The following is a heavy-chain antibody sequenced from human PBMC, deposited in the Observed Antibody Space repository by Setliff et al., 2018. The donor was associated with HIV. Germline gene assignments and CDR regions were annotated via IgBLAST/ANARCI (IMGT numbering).Heavy chain of an antibody. CDR1: GFSFASSW. J-gene: IGHJ4*02. V-gene: IGHV3-7*01. CDR2: IRQDGNVL. Sequence: PGGSLRLSCVASGFSFASSWMSWVRQAPGKGLEWVANIRQDGNVLYYVDSVNGRFTISRDNAKNSLYLHMNSLRGEDTAVYYCTKDVNWKLEYWGQGALVTVSS. D-gene: IGHD1-1*01. CDR3: TKDVNWKLEY.